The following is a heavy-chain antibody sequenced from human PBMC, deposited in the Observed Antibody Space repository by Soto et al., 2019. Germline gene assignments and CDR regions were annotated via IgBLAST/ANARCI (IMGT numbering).Heavy chain of an antibody. CDR2: TYYRSKWYN. CDR3: ARVRSIVVVAADYYYYYMDV. D-gene: IGHD2-15*01. V-gene: IGHV6-1*01. CDR1: GDSVSSNSAA. J-gene: IGHJ6*03. Sequence: PSQTLSLTCAISGDSVSSNSAAWNWIRQSPSRGLEWLGRTYYRSKWYNDYAVSVKSRITINPDTSKNQFSLQLNSVTPEDTAVYYCARVRSIVVVAADYYYYYMDVWGKWTTVTVSS.